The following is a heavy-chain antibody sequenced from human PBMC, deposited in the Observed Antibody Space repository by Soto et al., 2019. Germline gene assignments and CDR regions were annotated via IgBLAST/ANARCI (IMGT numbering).Heavy chain of an antibody. Sequence: SETLSLTCTVSGVSINSRGYYWSWIRQPPGKGLEWIGYIYYSGSTNYNPSLKSRVTISVDTSKNQFSLKLSSVTAADTAVYYCARGYSGSYSVASGSYYYYGMDVWGQGTTVTVSS. CDR2: IYYSGST. J-gene: IGHJ6*02. CDR3: ARGYSGSYSVASGSYYYYGMDV. V-gene: IGHV4-61*08. D-gene: IGHD1-26*01. CDR1: GVSINSRGYY.